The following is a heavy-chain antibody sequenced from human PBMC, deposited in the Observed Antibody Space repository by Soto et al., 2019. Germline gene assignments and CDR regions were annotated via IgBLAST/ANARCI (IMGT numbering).Heavy chain of an antibody. V-gene: IGHV3-74*01. CDR2: INSDGSST. CDR1: GFTFSSYW. J-gene: IGHJ2*01. D-gene: IGHD1-26*01. Sequence: EVQLVESGGGLVQPGGSLRLSCAASGFTFSSYWMHWVRQAPGKGLVWVSRINSDGSSTSYADSVKGRLTISRDNAKNTLLLQMNIQRVEDTAVNYCAWGGVLNWYVDRWGRGTLVTVSS. CDR3: AWGGVLNWYVDR.